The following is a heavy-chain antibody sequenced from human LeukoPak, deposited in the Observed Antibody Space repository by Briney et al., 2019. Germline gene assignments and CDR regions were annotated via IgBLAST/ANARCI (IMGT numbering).Heavy chain of an antibody. CDR1: GYTFTGYY. J-gene: IGHJ4*02. D-gene: IGHD1-26*01. Sequence: ASVKVSFKASGYTFTGYYIHWVRQAPGQGLEWMGWINPNSGDTNYAQNFQGRVTMTRDTSISTAYMDLSRLKFDDTALYYCARVVGKTDWGQGTLVTVSS. CDR3: ARVVGKTD. CDR2: INPNSGDT. V-gene: IGHV1-2*02.